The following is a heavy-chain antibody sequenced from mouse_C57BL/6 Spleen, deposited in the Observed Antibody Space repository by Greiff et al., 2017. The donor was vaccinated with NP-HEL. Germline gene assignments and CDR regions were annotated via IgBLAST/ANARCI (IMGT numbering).Heavy chain of an antibody. V-gene: IGHV2-3*01. CDR2: IWGDGST. Sequence: VKLVESGPGLVAPSQSLSITCTVSGFSLISYGVSWVRQPPGKGLEWLGVIWGDGSTNYHSALISRLSISKDNSKSQGFLKLNSLQTDDTATYYCAKPDYDYDGAWFVYWGQGTLVTVSA. J-gene: IGHJ3*01. CDR1: GFSLISYG. D-gene: IGHD2-4*01. CDR3: AKPDYDYDGAWFVY.